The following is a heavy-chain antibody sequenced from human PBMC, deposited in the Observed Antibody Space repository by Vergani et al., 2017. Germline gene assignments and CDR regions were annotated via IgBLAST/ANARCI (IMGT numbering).Heavy chain of an antibody. CDR2: IDPSDSYT. D-gene: IGHD3-3*01. CDR1: GYSFTSYW. CDR3: ARQGITIFEVVTGSYYYYYMDV. V-gene: IGHV5-10-1*03. Sequence: EVQLVQSGAEVKKPGESLRISCKGSGYSFTSYWISWVRQMPGKGLEWMGRIDPSDSYTNYSPSFQGHVTISADKSISTAYLQWSSLKASDTAMYYCARQGITIFEVVTGSYYYYYMDVWGKGTTVTVSS. J-gene: IGHJ6*03.